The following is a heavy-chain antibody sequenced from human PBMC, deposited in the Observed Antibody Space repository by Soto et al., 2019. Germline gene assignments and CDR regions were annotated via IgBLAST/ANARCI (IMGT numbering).Heavy chain of an antibody. J-gene: IGHJ4*02. CDR2: IFYDGYT. D-gene: IGHD6-13*01. Sequence: SETLSLTCTVSGDSISGSPYFWGWIRQPPGKRLEWIGSIFYDGYTLYTTSLRSRVTISVDTSKNQFSLKLASVAVADTATYFWARLQAAVTHYSGKGTLVPVSS. CDR1: GDSISGSPYF. V-gene: IGHV4-39*01. CDR3: ARLQAAVTHY.